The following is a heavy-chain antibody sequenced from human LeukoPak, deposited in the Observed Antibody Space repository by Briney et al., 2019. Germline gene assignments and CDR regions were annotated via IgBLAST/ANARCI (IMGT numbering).Heavy chain of an antibody. J-gene: IGHJ3*02. CDR3: ARRMKLAAKGDAFDI. D-gene: IGHD2-15*01. CDR2: TYYSGST. Sequence: SETLSLTCTVSGDSINSDYWNWIRQPPGKGLEWIGFTYYSGSTDYNPSLKSRVTISIDASRSHFSLKLNSVTAADTAVYYCARRMKLAAKGDAFDIWGQGTMVTVSS. V-gene: IGHV4-59*08. CDR1: GDSINSDY.